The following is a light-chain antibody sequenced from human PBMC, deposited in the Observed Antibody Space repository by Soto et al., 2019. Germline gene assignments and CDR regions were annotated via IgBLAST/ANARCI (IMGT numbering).Light chain of an antibody. V-gene: IGLV1-40*01. J-gene: IGLJ7*01. CDR1: SSNIGAGYA. CDR2: GDN. Sequence: QSVLTQPPSVSGAPGQRVSISCTGSSSNIGAGYAVQWYQQLPGTAPKLLIYGDNNRPSGVPDRFSGSRSGTSASLAITGLQAEDEADYYCQSSDSCLREVFGVGTQLTVL. CDR3: QSSDSCLREV.